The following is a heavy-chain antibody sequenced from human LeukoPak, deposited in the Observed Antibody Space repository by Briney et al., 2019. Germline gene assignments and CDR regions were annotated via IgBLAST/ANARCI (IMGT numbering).Heavy chain of an antibody. CDR3: ARDPPALEDFDY. CDR1: GFTFSSYS. V-gene: IGHV3-48*04. Sequence: PGGSLRLSCAASGFTFSSYSMNWVRQAPGKGPEWVSYISSSGYTVHYVDSVKGRFTISRDNGKNSLYLHMSSLRAEDTAVYYCARDPPALEDFDYWGQGTQVTVSS. J-gene: IGHJ4*02. CDR2: ISSSGYTV.